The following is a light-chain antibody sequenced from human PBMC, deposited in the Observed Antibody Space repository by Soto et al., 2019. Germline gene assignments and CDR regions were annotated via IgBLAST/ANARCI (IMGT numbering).Light chain of an antibody. CDR3: QQYNSWPPMYT. Sequence: ELVMTQSPATLSVSPGERATLSCRASQGVSSNLAWYQQKPGQAPRLLIYAASTRATGIPARFSGSGSGTEFTLTISSLQSEDFAVYYCQQYNSWPPMYTFGQGTKLEIK. CDR2: AAS. J-gene: IGKJ2*01. CDR1: QGVSSN. V-gene: IGKV3-15*01.